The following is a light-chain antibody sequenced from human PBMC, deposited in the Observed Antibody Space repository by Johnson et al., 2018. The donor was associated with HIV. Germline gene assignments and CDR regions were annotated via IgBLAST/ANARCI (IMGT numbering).Light chain of an antibody. V-gene: IGLV1-51*01. J-gene: IGLJ1*01. CDR3: GTWDSRLIAYV. CDR2: DNN. CDR1: SSNIGNNY. Sequence: QSVLTQPPSVSAAPGQKVTISCSGSSSNIGNNYVSWYQQLPGTAPKLLIYDNNKRPSGIPDRFSGSKSGTSATLGITGLQTGDEADYYCGTWDSRLIAYVFGTGTNVTVL.